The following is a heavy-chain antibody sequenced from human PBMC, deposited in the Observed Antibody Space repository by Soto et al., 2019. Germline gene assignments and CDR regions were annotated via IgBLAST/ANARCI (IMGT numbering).Heavy chain of an antibody. CDR3: ARGEQYSGRIFDY. J-gene: IGHJ4*01. D-gene: IGHD1-26*01. CDR1: GDRVSSNSAG. CDR2: TYYRSKWYY. V-gene: IGHV6-1*01. Sequence: PSQTLSLTGAITGDRVSSNSAGWSWVRQSPSRGLEWLGRTYYRSKWYYEYAVSVRGRITINPDTSKNQYSLQLNSVTPEDTAVYFCARGEQYSGRIFDYWGQGTLVTVSS.